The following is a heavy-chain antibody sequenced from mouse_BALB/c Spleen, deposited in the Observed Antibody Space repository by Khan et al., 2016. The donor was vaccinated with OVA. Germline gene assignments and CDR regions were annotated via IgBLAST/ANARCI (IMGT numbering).Heavy chain of an antibody. CDR3: ARVWAAYYRYDGGAMDY. Sequence: QIQLVQSGPELKKPGETVRISCKASGYTFTTAGMQWVQKMPGKGLKWIGWINTHSGVPKYAEDFKGRFAFSLETSANTANLQITNLKNEDTATYFCARVWAAYYRYDGGAMDYWGQGTSVTVSS. J-gene: IGHJ4*01. CDR2: INTHSGVP. CDR1: GYTFTTAG. D-gene: IGHD2-14*01. V-gene: IGHV9-4*02.